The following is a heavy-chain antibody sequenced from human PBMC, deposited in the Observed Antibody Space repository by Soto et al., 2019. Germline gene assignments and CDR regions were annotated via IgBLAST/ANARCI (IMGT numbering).Heavy chain of an antibody. Sequence: PGGSLSLSCAASGFTFISYGMHWVRQAPGKGLEWVAVISYDGSNKYYADSVKGRFTISRDNSKNTLYLQMNSLRAEDTAVYYCAKDRSLAGSDAPWFDPWGQGTLVTV. D-gene: IGHD6-19*01. J-gene: IGHJ5*02. CDR1: GFTFISYG. V-gene: IGHV3-30*18. CDR3: AKDRSLAGSDAPWFDP. CDR2: ISYDGSNK.